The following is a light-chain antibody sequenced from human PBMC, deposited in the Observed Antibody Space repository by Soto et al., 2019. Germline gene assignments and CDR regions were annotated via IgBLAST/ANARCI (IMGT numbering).Light chain of an antibody. V-gene: IGLV2-14*01. CDR1: SSDIGGYNY. CDR3: SSYTSSSNLV. J-gene: IGLJ1*01. Sequence: QSVLTQPASVSGSPGQSITISCTETSSDIGGYNYVSWYQQHPGKAPKLMIHEVSNRPSGISNRFSGSKSGNTASLTISGLQAEDEADYYCSSYTSSSNLVFGTGTKLTVL. CDR2: EVS.